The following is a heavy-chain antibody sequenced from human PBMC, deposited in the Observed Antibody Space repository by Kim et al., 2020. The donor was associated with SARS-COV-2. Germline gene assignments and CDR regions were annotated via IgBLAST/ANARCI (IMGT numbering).Heavy chain of an antibody. Sequence: GGSLRLSCVASGFTFSNAWMNWVRQAPGKGLEWVVHIKSKTDGGTTDYAAPVKDRFTISRDDSKNTVSLQMNSLKTEDTAVYYCAAYGGHDYWGQGTLVTVSS. CDR3: AAYGGHDY. D-gene: IGHD4-17*01. CDR1: GFTFSNAW. V-gene: IGHV3-15*01. J-gene: IGHJ4*02. CDR2: IKSKTDGGTT.